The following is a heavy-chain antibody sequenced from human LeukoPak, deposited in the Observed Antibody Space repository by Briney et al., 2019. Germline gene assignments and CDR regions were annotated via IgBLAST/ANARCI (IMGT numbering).Heavy chain of an antibody. V-gene: IGHV4-30-2*01. D-gene: IGHD3-10*01. Sequence: SETLSLTCTVSGGSISSGGYYWSWIRQPPGKGLEWIGYIYHSGSTYYNPSLRSRVTISVDRSKNQFSLKLSSVTAADTAVYYCARDYAREWFGDYYFDYWGQGTLVTVSS. CDR3: ARDYAREWFGDYYFDY. J-gene: IGHJ4*02. CDR2: IYHSGST. CDR1: GGSISSGGYY.